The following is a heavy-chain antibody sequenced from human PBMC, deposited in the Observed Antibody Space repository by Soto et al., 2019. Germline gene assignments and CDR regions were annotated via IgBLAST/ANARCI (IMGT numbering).Heavy chain of an antibody. D-gene: IGHD3-10*02. CDR2: ISANGGNT. CDR3: ASYVRGPAFYLDS. CDR1: GFTFSSYA. V-gene: IGHV3-23*01. J-gene: IGHJ4*02. Sequence: GGSLRLSCAASGFTFSSYAMSWVRQAPGKGLEWVSTISANGGNTYYADSVKGRFTISRDNSKNTLYLQMNSPRAEDTAVYYCASYVRGPAFYLDSWGQGTPVTVSS.